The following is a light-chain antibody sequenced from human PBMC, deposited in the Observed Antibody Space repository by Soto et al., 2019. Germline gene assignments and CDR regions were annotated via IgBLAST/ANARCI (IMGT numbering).Light chain of an antibody. CDR3: LQHSDFSWT. J-gene: IGKJ1*01. V-gene: IGKV1-17*01. CDR2: AAS. Sequence: DIQMTQSPSSLSASVGDRVDINCRASQGIRNDLGWYQQKPGKAPKGMIYAASSLQSGVPSRFSGSGSGTECTLTISSLQPEDVATYYCLQHSDFSWTLGQGTKVDI. CDR1: QGIRND.